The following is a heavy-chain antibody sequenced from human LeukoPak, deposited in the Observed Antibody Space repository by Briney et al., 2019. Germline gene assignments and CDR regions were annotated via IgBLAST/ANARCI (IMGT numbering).Heavy chain of an antibody. J-gene: IGHJ5*02. CDR2: MNPNSGNT. CDR1: GYTFTSYD. CDR3: ARDTYYDILTGNWFDP. Sequence: ASVKVSCKASGYTFTSYDINWVRQATGQGLEWMGWMNPNSGNTGYAQKFQGRVTITRNTSIGTAYMELSSLRFEDTAVYYCARDTYYDILTGNWFDPWGQGTLVTVSS. V-gene: IGHV1-8*03. D-gene: IGHD3-9*01.